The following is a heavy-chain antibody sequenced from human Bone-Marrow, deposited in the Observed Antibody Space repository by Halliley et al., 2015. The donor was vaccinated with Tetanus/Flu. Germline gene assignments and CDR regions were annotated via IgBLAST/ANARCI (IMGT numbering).Heavy chain of an antibody. J-gene: IGHJ2*01. Sequence: SLRLSCAASGFTFRIYDMSWVRQAPGKGLEWVSAISGSGGTTYYADSVKGRFTISRDNSKNTLYLQMNSLRAEDTAVYYCAKVQTLDSGGYEFQDPSWYSDPWGRGTLGSFSS. CDR2: ISGSGGTT. D-gene: IGHD3-22*01. CDR3: AKVQTLDSGGYEFQDPSWYSDP. V-gene: IGHV3-23*01. CDR1: GFTFRIYD.